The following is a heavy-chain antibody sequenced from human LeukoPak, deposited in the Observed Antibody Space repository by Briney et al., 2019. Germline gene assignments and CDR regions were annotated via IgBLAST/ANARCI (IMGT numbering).Heavy chain of an antibody. J-gene: IGHJ4*02. CDR3: ASTGDCSGGSCRSRWGY. Sequence: GESLKISCKTSGYSFTTYWIAWVRQMPGRGLEWMGIIFPRDSDTIYSPSFEGQVTFSVDKSISTAYLQWSSLKASDTAMYYCASTGDCSGGSCRSRWGYWGQGTLVTVSS. V-gene: IGHV5-51*01. D-gene: IGHD2-15*01. CDR2: IFPRDSDT. CDR1: GYSFTTYW.